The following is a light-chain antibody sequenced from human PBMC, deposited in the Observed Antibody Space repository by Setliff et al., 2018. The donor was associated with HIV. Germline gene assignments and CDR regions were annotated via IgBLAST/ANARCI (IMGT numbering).Light chain of an antibody. J-gene: IGLJ1*01. CDR2: EVD. Sequence: QSALAQPPSASGFLGQSLTISCTGTSRDVGGYDYVSWYQQQPGKAPKLIIYEVDKRPSGAPARVSGSKSGYTASLTVSGLQAEDECDYFYCSDGGTNTYVFGTGTKVTVL. CDR1: SRDVGGYDY. CDR3: CSDGGTNTYV. V-gene: IGLV2-8*01.